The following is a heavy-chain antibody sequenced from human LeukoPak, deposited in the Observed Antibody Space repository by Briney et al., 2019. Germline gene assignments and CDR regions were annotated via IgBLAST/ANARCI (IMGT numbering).Heavy chain of an antibody. D-gene: IGHD3-3*01. J-gene: IGHJ4*02. CDR1: GFTFSSYW. CDR3: ATCHYDFWSGYYGKVLYFDY. Sequence: PGGSLRLSCAASGFTFSSYWMSWVRQAPGKGLEWVANIKQDGSEKYYVDSVKGRFTISRDNAKNSLYLQMISLRAEDTAVYYCATCHYDFWSGYYGKVLYFDYWGQGTLVTVSS. V-gene: IGHV3-7*01. CDR2: IKQDGSEK.